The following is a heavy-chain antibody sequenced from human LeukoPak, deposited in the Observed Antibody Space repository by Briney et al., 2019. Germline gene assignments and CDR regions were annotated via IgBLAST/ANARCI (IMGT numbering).Heavy chain of an antibody. CDR1: GDSVSSNSGA. CDR2: TLYRSKWYN. D-gene: IGHD3-10*01. V-gene: IGHV6-1*01. CDR3: ARNPRGPATYYYMDV. J-gene: IGHJ6*03. Sequence: SQTLSLTCAISGDSVSSNSGAWSWIRQSPSRGLEWLGRTLYRSKWYNEYALSVKSRITINADTSKNQFSLKLSSVTAADTAVYYCARNPRGPATYYYMDVWGKGTTVTVSS.